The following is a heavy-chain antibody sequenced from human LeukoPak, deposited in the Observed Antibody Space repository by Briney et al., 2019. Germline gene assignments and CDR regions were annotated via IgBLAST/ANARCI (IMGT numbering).Heavy chain of an antibody. CDR1: GFTFSSYG. J-gene: IGHJ6*03. CDR2: ISGSGGST. CDR3: AKGRAGSHLRYYYYYMDV. V-gene: IGHV3-23*01. Sequence: PGGTLRLSCAASGFTFSSYGMSWVRQAPGKGLEWVSAISGSGGSTYYADSVKGRFTISRDNSKNTLYLQMNSLRAEDTAVYYCAKGRAGSHLRYYYYYMDVWGKGTTVTISS. D-gene: IGHD1-1*01.